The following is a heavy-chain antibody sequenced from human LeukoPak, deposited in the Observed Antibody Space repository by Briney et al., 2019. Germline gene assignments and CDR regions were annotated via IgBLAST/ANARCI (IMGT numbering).Heavy chain of an antibody. CDR2: TSSDLNVK. V-gene: IGHV3-30-3*01. J-gene: IGHJ4*02. D-gene: IGHD3-10*01. CDR3: AREGYYGSGSPPSLYFDY. Sequence: GGSLRLSCAASGFTFRNYVIHWVRQAPGKGRGWVAVTSSDLNVKLYADSVKGRFTISRDNSRSTLYLQMNSLRPEDTAIYYCAREGYYGSGSPPSLYFDYWGQGTLVTVSS. CDR1: GFTFRNYV.